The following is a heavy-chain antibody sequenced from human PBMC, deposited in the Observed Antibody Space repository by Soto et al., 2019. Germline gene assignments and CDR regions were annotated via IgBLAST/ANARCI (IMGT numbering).Heavy chain of an antibody. V-gene: IGHV4-30-4*01. CDR2: IHYSGNT. J-gene: IGHJ3*01. CDR1: GGSITSTDYY. Sequence: QVQLQESGPGLVKPSQTLSLTCTVSGGSITSTDYYWNWIRQPPGKGLEWFGYIHYSGNTDYNPSLKSRVTISLDTSKNQFSLRLRSVTATDTAVYYCASAPTGDFDVWGQGTMVTVSS. CDR3: ASAPTGDFDV.